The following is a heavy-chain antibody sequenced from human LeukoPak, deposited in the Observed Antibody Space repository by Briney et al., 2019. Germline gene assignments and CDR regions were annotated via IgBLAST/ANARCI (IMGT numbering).Heavy chain of an antibody. Sequence: PGGSLRLSCAASGFTFSDYYMSWIRRAPGKGLEGVSYISSSSSYTNYADSVKGRFTISRDNAKNSLYLQMNSLRAEDTAVCYCARAGYYGSDPDYWGQGTLVTVSS. CDR2: ISSSSSYT. V-gene: IGHV3-11*06. D-gene: IGHD3-10*01. CDR3: ARAGYYGSDPDY. CDR1: GFTFSDYY. J-gene: IGHJ4*02.